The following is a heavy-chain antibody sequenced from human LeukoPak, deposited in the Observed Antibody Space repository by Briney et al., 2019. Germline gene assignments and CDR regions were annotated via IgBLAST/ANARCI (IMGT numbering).Heavy chain of an antibody. CDR3: ARAEVGSGWYNVDY. D-gene: IGHD6-19*01. Sequence: GRSLRLSRAPSLFTLSSYAMHWVRQAPGKGQEGVAVNWYDRSNKYYAEYVTGRFTSSRDKYKNTLYLQMNSLRAEDTAVYYCARAEVGSGWYNVDYWGQGTLVTVSS. J-gene: IGHJ4*02. V-gene: IGHV3-33*01. CDR1: LFTLSSYA. CDR2: NWYDRSNK.